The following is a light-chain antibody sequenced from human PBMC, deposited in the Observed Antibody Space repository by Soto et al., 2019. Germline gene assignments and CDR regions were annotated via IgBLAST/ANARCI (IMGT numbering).Light chain of an antibody. CDR3: QQRSNWLT. V-gene: IGKV3-11*01. CDR1: QSVGSY. J-gene: IGKJ4*01. Sequence: EIVLTQSPATLSLSPGERATLSCRASQSVGSYLAWYQQKPGQAPRLLIYDASNRATGIPARFSGSGSGTDFTLTISSLEPKDFAVYYCQQRSNWLTFGGGTKVEIK. CDR2: DAS.